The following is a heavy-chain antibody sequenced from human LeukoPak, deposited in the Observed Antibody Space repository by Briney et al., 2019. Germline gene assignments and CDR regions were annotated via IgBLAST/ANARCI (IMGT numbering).Heavy chain of an antibody. CDR1: GYTFTSYA. Sequence: ASVTVSCKPSGYTFTSYALSWVRQAPGQGLEWMGWISTYSGNTNYAQKLQGRITMTIEASTSTAYMELRSLRSDDTAVYYCARGGSRVVTYGNFDYWGQGTLVTVSS. V-gene: IGHV1-18*01. CDR3: ARGGSRVVTYGNFDY. CDR2: ISTYSGNT. D-gene: IGHD2-21*02. J-gene: IGHJ4*02.